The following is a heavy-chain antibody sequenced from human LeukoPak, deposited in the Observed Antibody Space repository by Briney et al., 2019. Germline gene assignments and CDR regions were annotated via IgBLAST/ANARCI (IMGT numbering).Heavy chain of an antibody. D-gene: IGHD5-18*01. CDR1: GDSISGFY. Sequence: SETLSLTCTVSGDSISGFYWSWIRQPAGKGLEWIGRINTSGTTNYKPSLKSRVTMSVDTSKNQFSPILSPLTAADTAVYYCARDRSYGPDHWGQGTLVTVSS. CDR3: ARDRSYGPDH. V-gene: IGHV4-4*07. CDR2: INTSGTT. J-gene: IGHJ4*02.